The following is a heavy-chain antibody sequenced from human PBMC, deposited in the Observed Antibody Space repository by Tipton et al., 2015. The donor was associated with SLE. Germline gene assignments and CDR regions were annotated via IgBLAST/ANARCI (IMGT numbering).Heavy chain of an antibody. CDR3: ARDRAAQYYSYYYMDV. V-gene: IGHV3-7*01. CDR1: GFTFSNFW. CDR2: IKQDGSDK. J-gene: IGHJ6*03. Sequence: SLRLSCTASGFTFSNFWMSWVRQAPGQGLEWVADIKQDGSDKYYVDSVKGRFTISRDNAQNSLYLQMNSLRAEDTAVYYCARDRAAQYYSYYYMDVWGKGTTVTISS. D-gene: IGHD6-25*01.